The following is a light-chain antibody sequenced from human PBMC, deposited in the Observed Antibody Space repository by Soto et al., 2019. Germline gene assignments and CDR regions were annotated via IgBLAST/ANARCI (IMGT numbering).Light chain of an antibody. CDR1: SSDVGAYDY. V-gene: IGLV2-14*01. Sequence: QSVLTQPASVSGSLGQSITISCTGTSSDVGAYDYVSWYQQHPGKAPKLMIYDVSNRPSGVSNRFSGSKSGNTASLTISGLQAEDEADYYYSSYTTTSTLYVFGTGTKVTVL. CDR2: DVS. CDR3: SSYTTTSTLYV. J-gene: IGLJ1*01.